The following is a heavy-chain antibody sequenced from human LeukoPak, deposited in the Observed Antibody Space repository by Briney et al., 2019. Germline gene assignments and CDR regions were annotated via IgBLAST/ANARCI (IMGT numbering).Heavy chain of an antibody. CDR2: IYSSGTT. Sequence: ASETLSLTCTVSGGSISSGDYYWSWIRQPPGKGLEWIGYIYSSGTTYYIPSLKSRLTISIDASKNQFSLKLTSVTAADTAFYYCARAGISMIRALHWGQGTLVTVSS. J-gene: IGHJ4*02. V-gene: IGHV4-30-4*01. D-gene: IGHD3-10*01. CDR1: GGSISSGDYY. CDR3: ARAGISMIRALH.